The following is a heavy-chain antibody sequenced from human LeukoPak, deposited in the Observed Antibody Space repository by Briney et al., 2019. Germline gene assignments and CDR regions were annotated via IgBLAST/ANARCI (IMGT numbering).Heavy chain of an antibody. V-gene: IGHV4-61*01. Sequence: PSETLSLTCTVSGGSVSSGSYYWSWIRQPPGKGLEWIGYIYYSGSTNYNPSLKSRVTISVDTSKNQFSLKLSSVTAADTAVYYCASSYGGNAVQSSYYYYGMDVWGQGTTVTVSS. CDR2: IYYSGST. CDR3: ASSYGGNAVQSSYYYYGMDV. D-gene: IGHD4-23*01. J-gene: IGHJ6*02. CDR1: GGSVSSGSYY.